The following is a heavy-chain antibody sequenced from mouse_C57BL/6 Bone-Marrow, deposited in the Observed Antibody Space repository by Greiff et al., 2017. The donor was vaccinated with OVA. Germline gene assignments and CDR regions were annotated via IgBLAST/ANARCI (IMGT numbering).Heavy chain of an antibody. V-gene: IGHV5-12*01. CDR3: ARPFYYDYDGYAMDY. CDR1: GFTFSDYY. Sequence: KLVESGGGLVQPGGSLKLSCAASGFTFSDYYMYWVRQTPEKRLEWVAYISNGGGSTYYPDTVKGRFTISRDNAKNTLYLQMSRLKSEDTAMYYCARPFYYDYDGYAMDYWGQGTSVTVSS. D-gene: IGHD2-4*01. CDR2: ISNGGGST. J-gene: IGHJ4*01.